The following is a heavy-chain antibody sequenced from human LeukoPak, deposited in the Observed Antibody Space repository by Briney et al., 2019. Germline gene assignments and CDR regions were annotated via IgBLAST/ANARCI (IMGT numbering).Heavy chain of an antibody. D-gene: IGHD3-10*01. J-gene: IGHJ4*02. Sequence: GGSLRLSCEASGFTFSTYWMSWVRQAPGKGLEWVANIKQDGSEKYYVDSVKGRFTISRDNAKNSLYLQMNSLRAEDTAVYYCARDATYYYGSGSFDYWGQGTLVTVSS. CDR3: ARDATYYYGSGSFDY. CDR2: IKQDGSEK. V-gene: IGHV3-7*01. CDR1: GFTFSTYW.